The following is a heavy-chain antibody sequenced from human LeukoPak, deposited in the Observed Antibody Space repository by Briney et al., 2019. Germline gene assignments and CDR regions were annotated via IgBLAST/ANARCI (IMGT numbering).Heavy chain of an antibody. D-gene: IGHD4-17*01. Sequence: GASVKVSCKASGYTFTSYGISWVRQAPGQGLEWMGRIIPIFGTANYAQKFQGRVTITTDESTSTAYMELSSLRSEDTAVYYCARHTVTTYYFDYWGQGTLVTVSS. V-gene: IGHV1-69*05. CDR1: GYTFTSYG. CDR2: IIPIFGTA. J-gene: IGHJ4*02. CDR3: ARHTVTTYYFDY.